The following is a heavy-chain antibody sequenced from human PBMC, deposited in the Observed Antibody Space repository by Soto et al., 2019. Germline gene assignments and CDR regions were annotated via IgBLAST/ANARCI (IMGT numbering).Heavy chain of an antibody. Sequence: PSETLSLTCTVSGDSVSSGSYYWSWIRQPPGKGLEWIGYVYYSGSTDYNPSLKSRVSISIDTSKNQFSLKLVSVTAADTAVYFCARDARYYDDLIGYYRAFDYWGQGTPVTVSS. J-gene: IGHJ4*02. CDR3: ARDARYYDDLIGYYRAFDY. CDR2: VYYSGST. CDR1: GDSVSSGSYY. D-gene: IGHD3-9*01. V-gene: IGHV4-61*01.